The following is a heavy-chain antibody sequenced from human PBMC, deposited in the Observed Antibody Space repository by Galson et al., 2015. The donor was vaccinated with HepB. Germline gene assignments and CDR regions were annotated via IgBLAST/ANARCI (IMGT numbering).Heavy chain of an antibody. V-gene: IGHV1-69*06. CDR3: ARGSGSYDT. Sequence: SVKVSCKASADTFSNFDISWVRQAPGQGLEWMGGIIPLIHTTKNAQKFQGRVTITADKSTTTAYMELSSLRSEDTATYYCARGSGSYDTWGQGTLVTVSA. J-gene: IGHJ5*02. CDR2: IIPLIHTT. CDR1: ADTFSNFD. D-gene: IGHD3-10*01.